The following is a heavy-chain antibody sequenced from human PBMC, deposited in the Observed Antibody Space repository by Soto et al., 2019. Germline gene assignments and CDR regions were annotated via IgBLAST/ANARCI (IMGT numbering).Heavy chain of an antibody. J-gene: IGHJ4*02. D-gene: IGHD3-22*01. CDR2: ISGHNGDT. CDR1: GYSFTNYG. V-gene: IGHV1-18*04. CDR3: ARNRFNYSDNTVYYYVDY. Sequence: QVQLVQSGAEVKKPGASVKVSCKASGYSFTNYGISWVRQAPGQGPEWMGWISGHNGDTNHPQSLQGRVTMTTDTSRNAAYMQLRSLRSDDTAVYYCARNRFNYSDNTVYYYVDYWGQGTLVTVSS.